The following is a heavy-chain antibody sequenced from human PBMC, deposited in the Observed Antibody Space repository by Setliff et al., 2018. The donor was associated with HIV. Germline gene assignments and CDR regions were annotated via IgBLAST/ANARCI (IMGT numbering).Heavy chain of an antibody. CDR2: ISYSGST. CDR3: ARQVTMIRGVQNYYMDV. V-gene: IGHV4-39*01. D-gene: IGHD3-10*01. CDR1: GDSVSSSSYY. J-gene: IGHJ6*03. Sequence: SETLSLTCTVSGDSVSSSSYYWGWIRQPPGKGLEWVGTISYSGSTYYNPSLKRRATISVDTSKNQFSLKLTSMTAVDTAVYYCARQVTMIRGVQNYYMDVWGKGTTVTVSS.